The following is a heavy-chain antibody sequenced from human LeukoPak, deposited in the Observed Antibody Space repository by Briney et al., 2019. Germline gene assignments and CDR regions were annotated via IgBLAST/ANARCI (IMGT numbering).Heavy chain of an antibody. CDR2: ISSSSSTI. V-gene: IGHV3-48*01. CDR3: ARDEDYYGSGSYTAPDAFDI. D-gene: IGHD3-10*01. CDR1: GFTFSSYS. J-gene: IGHJ3*02. Sequence: PGGSLRLSCAASGFTFSSYSMNWVRQAPGKGLEWVSYISSSSSTIYYADSVKGRFTTSRDNAKNSLYLQMNSLRAEDTAVYYRARDEDYYGSGSYTAPDAFDIWGQGTMVTVSS.